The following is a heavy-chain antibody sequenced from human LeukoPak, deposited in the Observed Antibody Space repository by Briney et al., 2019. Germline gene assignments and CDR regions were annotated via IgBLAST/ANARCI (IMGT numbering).Heavy chain of an antibody. V-gene: IGHV4-39*02. Sequence: SETLSLTCTVSGGSISSSGYYWGWIRQPPGKGLEWIGSIYYSGSTYYNPSLKSRVAISVDTSKNQFSLKLSSVAAADTAVYYCARDPTAAGKGAWFDPWGQGTLVTVSS. J-gene: IGHJ5*02. CDR3: ARDPTAAGKGAWFDP. D-gene: IGHD6-13*01. CDR1: GGSISSSGYY. CDR2: IYYSGST.